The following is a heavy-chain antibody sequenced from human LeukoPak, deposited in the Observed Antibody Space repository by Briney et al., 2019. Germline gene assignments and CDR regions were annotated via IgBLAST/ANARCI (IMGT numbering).Heavy chain of an antibody. V-gene: IGHV3-30-3*01. CDR1: GFTFSSYA. CDR2: ISYDGSNK. D-gene: IGHD3-9*01. J-gene: IGHJ6*02. CDR3: ARDTYESGYDILTGLRGYYYGMDV. Sequence: GGSLRLSCAASGFTFSSYAMHWARQAPGKGLEWVAVISYDGSNKYYADSVKGRFTISRDNSKNTLYLQMNSLRAEDTAVYYCARDTYESGYDILTGLRGYYYGMDVWGQGTTVTVSS.